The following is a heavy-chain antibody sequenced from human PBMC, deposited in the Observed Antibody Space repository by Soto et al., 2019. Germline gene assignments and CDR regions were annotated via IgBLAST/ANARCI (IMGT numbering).Heavy chain of an antibody. D-gene: IGHD3-3*01. J-gene: IGHJ6*02. CDR1: GGTFSSYA. V-gene: IGHV1-69*12. Sequence: QVQLVQSGAEVKKPGSSVKVSCKASGGTFSSYAISWVRQAPGQGLEWMGGIIPIFGTANYAQKFQGRVTITADESTSTAYMELSSLRSEDTAVYYCAGELYDFWSDHKTGMDVWGQGTTVTVSS. CDR3: AGELYDFWSDHKTGMDV. CDR2: IIPIFGTA.